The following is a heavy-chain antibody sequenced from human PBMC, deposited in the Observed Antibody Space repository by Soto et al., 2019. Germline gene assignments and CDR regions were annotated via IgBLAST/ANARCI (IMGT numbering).Heavy chain of an antibody. Sequence: QVQLVESGGGVVQPGRSLRLSCAASGFPFSSYGMHWVREAPGKGLEWVAVISYDGSNKYYADSVMGRFTISRDNSASTQYLQMNSLSTADTALHYCVGGQYYFDYRGQGTLVTVSP. J-gene: IGHJ4*02. D-gene: IGHD3-10*01. CDR1: GFPFSSYG. CDR2: ISYDGSNK. V-gene: IGHV3-30*03. CDR3: VGGQYYFDY.